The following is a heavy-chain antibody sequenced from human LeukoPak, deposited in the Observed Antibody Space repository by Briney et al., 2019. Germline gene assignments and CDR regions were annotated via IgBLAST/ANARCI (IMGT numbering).Heavy chain of an antibody. V-gene: IGHV3-23*01. CDR2: ISGSGGST. J-gene: IGHJ4*02. D-gene: IGHD4-17*01. Sequence: GRSLRLSCAVSGFTFSTYAMNWVRQAPGEGLEWVSAISGSGGSTYYADSVKGRFTVSRDNARNTLFLQMHSLRAEDTAVYYCAKGAYGAWGYFDYWGQGTLVTVSS. CDR3: AKGAYGAWGYFDY. CDR1: GFTFSTYA.